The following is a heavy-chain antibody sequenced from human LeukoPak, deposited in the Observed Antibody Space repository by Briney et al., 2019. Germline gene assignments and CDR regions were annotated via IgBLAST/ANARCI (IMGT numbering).Heavy chain of an antibody. CDR2: IKYSGNT. D-gene: IGHD5-18*01. CDR1: GGSIRSYY. J-gene: IGHJ3*01. CDR3: ARHAEGYDAFDL. V-gene: IGHV4-59*08. Sequence: PSETLSLTCTVPGGSIRSYYWSWIRQTPGKGLEWIGYIKYSGNTNYNPSLKSRVTISVDTSKNQFSLKLNSVTTADTAVYYCARHAEGYDAFDLWGHGTVVTVSS.